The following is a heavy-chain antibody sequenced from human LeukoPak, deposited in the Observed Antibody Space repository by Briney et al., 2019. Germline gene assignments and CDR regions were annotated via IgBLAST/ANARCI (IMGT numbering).Heavy chain of an antibody. CDR2: ISYDGSNK. V-gene: IGHV3-30*03. CDR1: GFTFSSYG. J-gene: IGHJ3*02. Sequence: GGSLRLSCAASGFTFSSYGMHWVRQAPGKGLEWVAVISYDGSNKYYADSVKGRFTISGDNSKNTLYLQMNSLRAVDTAVYYCATQAFDIWGQGTMVTVSS. CDR3: ATQAFDI.